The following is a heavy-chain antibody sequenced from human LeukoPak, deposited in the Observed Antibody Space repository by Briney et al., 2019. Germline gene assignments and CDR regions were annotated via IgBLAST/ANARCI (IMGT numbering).Heavy chain of an antibody. D-gene: IGHD3-22*01. CDR2: IYPGDSDT. Sequence: GESLKISCKGSGYSFTSYWIGWVRQMPGKGLEWMGIIYPGDSDTRYSPSFQGQVTISADKSIRTASLQWSSLKASDTAMYYCARLGYYDSSGYYPIRYWGQGTLVTVSS. CDR3: ARLGYYDSSGYYPIRY. V-gene: IGHV5-51*01. J-gene: IGHJ4*02. CDR1: GYSFTSYW.